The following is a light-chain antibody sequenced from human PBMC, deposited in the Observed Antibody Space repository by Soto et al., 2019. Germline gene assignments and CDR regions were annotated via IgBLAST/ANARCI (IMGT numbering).Light chain of an antibody. CDR2: GAS. V-gene: IGKV3D-15*01. J-gene: IGKJ1*01. Sequence: ESVVTLSPCTLSLSTGERATLSCRASQSVSSNYLAWYQQKPGQAPRLLIYGASTRATGIPARFSGSGSGTEFTLTISSLQSEDFAVYYCQQYNNWPGTFGQGTKVDIK. CDR3: QQYNNWPGT. CDR1: QSVSSN.